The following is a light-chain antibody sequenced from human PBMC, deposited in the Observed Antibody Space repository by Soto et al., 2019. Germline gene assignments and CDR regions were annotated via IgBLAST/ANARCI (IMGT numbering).Light chain of an antibody. Sequence: IQMTQSPSSLSASVGDRVTITCRASQSISSYLNWYQQKLGKAPKLLIYDASNLETGVPSRFSGSGSGTDFTFTISSLQPEDIATYYCQQYSHLITFGQGTRLEIK. J-gene: IGKJ5*01. V-gene: IGKV1-33*01. CDR1: QSISSY. CDR2: DAS. CDR3: QQYSHLIT.